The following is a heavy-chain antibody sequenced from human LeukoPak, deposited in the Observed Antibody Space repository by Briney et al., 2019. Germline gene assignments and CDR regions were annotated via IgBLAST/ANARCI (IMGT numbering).Heavy chain of an antibody. Sequence: GGSLRLSCAASGFTFTSYWMTWVRQAPGQGLEWVANIKQDGSEKYYVDSVKGRFTISRDNAKNSLDLQMNSLTAEDTAVYYCARDYYDSSGYYYFDYWGQGTLVTVSS. D-gene: IGHD3-22*01. CDR2: IKQDGSEK. CDR1: GFTFTSYW. CDR3: ARDYYDSSGYYYFDY. J-gene: IGHJ4*02. V-gene: IGHV3-7*01.